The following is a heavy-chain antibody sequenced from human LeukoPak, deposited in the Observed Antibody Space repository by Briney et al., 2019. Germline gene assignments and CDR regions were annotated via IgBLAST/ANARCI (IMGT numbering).Heavy chain of an antibody. CDR3: ARISHWNVLA. Sequence: PGGSLRLSCAASGFTFSSYSMNWVRQAPGKGLEWVANIKQDGSEKYFVDSVKGRFTISRDNAKNSLYLQMNSLRAEDTAVYYCARISHWNVLAWGQGTLVTVSS. V-gene: IGHV3-7*01. CDR1: GFTFSSYS. D-gene: IGHD1-1*01. CDR2: IKQDGSEK. J-gene: IGHJ5*02.